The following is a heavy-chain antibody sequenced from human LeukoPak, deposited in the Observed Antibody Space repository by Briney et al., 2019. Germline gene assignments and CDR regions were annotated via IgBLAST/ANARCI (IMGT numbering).Heavy chain of an antibody. D-gene: IGHD5-12*01. CDR3: GRGRGYDSGTARTFGYYYYGMDV. V-gene: IGHV3-7*01. CDR2: IKEDGSEK. J-gene: IGHJ6*04. Sequence: GGSLRLSCAASGFTFSNYWVGWVRQAPGKGLEWVANIKEDGSEKYYADSVKGRFTISRDSAKNSLYLQMDSLRADDTAVYYCGRGRGYDSGTARTFGYYYYGMDVWGKGTTVTVSS. CDR1: GFTFSNYW.